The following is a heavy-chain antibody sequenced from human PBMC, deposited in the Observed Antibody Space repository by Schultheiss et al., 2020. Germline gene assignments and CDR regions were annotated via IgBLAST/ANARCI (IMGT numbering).Heavy chain of an antibody. CDR2: ISYDGSNK. CDR3: ARDHTMVRGVADY. V-gene: IGHV3-30*03. D-gene: IGHD3-10*01. J-gene: IGHJ4*02. CDR1: GFTFSSYG. Sequence: GGSLRISCAASGFTFSSYGMHWVRQAPGKGLEWVAVISYDGSNKYYADSVKGRFTISRDNSKNTLYLQMNSLRAEDTAVYYCARDHTMVRGVADYWGQGTLVTVSS.